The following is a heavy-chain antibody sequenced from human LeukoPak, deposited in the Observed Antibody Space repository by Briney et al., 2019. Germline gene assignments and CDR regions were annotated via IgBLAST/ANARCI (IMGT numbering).Heavy chain of an antibody. D-gene: IGHD2-15*01. J-gene: IGHJ6*03. CDR2: VYSSGST. CDR3: ARDVVSGYYYYVDV. CDR1: GGSVRTNSYY. V-gene: IGHV4-61*02. Sequence: SSETLSLTCSVSGGSVRTNSYYWSWIRQPAGKGLEWIGRVYSSGSTDFNPSLRSRVTMSVDTSTNQFSLNLSSVTAADTAVYYCARDVVSGYYYYVDVWGKGTTVTVSS.